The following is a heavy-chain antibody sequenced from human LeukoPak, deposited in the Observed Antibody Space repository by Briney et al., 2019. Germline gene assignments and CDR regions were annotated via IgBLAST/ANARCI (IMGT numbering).Heavy chain of an antibody. V-gene: IGHV4-30-2*01. D-gene: IGHD2/OR15-2a*01. CDR2: IYHSGST. CDR1: GGSISSGGYS. J-gene: IGHJ4*02. Sequence: PSETLSLTCAVSGGSISSGGYSWSWIRQPPGKGLEWIGYIYHSGSTYYNPSLKSRVTISVDRSKSQFSLKLSSVTAADTAVYYCARGSKGAAFDYWGQGTLVTVSS. CDR3: ARGSKGAAFDY.